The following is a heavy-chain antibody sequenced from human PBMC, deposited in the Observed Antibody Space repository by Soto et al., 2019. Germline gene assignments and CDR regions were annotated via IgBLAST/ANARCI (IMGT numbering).Heavy chain of an antibody. CDR2: MNPNSGNT. Sequence: ASVKVSCKASGYTFTSYDINWVRQATGQGLEWMGWMNPNSGNTGYAQKFQGRVTMTRNTSISTAYMELSSLRSEDTAVYYCARGGVVVPDYYYYYYMDVWGKGTTVTVSS. D-gene: IGHD2-2*01. V-gene: IGHV1-8*01. J-gene: IGHJ6*03. CDR1: GYTFTSYD. CDR3: ARGGVVVPDYYYYYYMDV.